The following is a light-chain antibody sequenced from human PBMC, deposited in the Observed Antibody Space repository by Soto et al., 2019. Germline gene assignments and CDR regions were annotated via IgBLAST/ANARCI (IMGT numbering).Light chain of an antibody. V-gene: IGKV3-20*01. Sequence: ETVMTQSPVTLSVSPGDTATLSCRASQRVSSHLAWYQQKPGQAPRLLIYAASTRATGIPVRFSGSGSETDFTLTISRLEPEDFAVYYCQYYGSSPLTFGGGTKVDIK. CDR3: QYYGSSPLT. CDR2: AAS. CDR1: QRVSSH. J-gene: IGKJ4*01.